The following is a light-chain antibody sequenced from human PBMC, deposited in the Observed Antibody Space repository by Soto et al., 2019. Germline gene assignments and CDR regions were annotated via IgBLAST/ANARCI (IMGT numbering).Light chain of an antibody. CDR1: QSVISSY. Sequence: EIILTQSPDTLSLSPGERATLSCRASQSVISSYLAWYQQKPGQPPSLLIYGASSRASGIPDRFSGSGSGTDFILTISRLEPEDFAVYYCQQYGSSPLTFGGGTKVDIK. CDR3: QQYGSSPLT. J-gene: IGKJ4*01. CDR2: GAS. V-gene: IGKV3-20*01.